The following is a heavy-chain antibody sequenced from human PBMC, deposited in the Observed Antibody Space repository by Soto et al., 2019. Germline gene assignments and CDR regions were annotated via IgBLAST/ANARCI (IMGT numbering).Heavy chain of an antibody. D-gene: IGHD3-3*01. Sequence: SVKVCCKDSGGTLSSYAMRWVRQDPRQGLEWMGGIIPIFGTANYAQKFQGRVTITADESTSTAYMELSSLRSEDTAVYYCARDTVTIFGVVIPVRMDVWGQGTTVTVSS. CDR3: ARDTVTIFGVVIPVRMDV. V-gene: IGHV1-69*13. CDR2: IIPIFGTA. J-gene: IGHJ6*02. CDR1: GGTLSSYA.